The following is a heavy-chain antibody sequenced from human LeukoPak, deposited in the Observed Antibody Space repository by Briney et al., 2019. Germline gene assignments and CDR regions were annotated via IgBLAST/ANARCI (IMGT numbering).Heavy chain of an antibody. Sequence: ASVKVSCKASGYTFTGYYMHWVRQAPGQGLEWMGWINPNSGGTNYAQKFQGRVTMTRDTSISTAYMELSRLRSDDTAVYYCARGGAAGTKGDPTLDYYYYMDVWGKGTTVTVSS. CDR1: GYTFTGYY. D-gene: IGHD6-13*01. J-gene: IGHJ6*03. CDR2: INPNSGGT. V-gene: IGHV1-2*02. CDR3: ARGGAAGTKGDPTLDYYYYMDV.